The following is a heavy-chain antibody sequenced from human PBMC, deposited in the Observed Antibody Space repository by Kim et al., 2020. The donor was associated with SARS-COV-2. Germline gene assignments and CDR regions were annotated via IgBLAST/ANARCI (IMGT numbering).Heavy chain of an antibody. V-gene: IGHV4-39*01. CDR3: ARRYGTLLDY. CDR2: IFYSGST. D-gene: IGHD3-10*01. J-gene: IGHJ4*02. CDR1: GGSISSSSFY. Sequence: SETLSLTCTVSGGSISSSSFYWGWIRQPPGKGLEWIGSIFYSGSTFYNPSLKSRVTISVDTSKNQFFLKLSSVTAADTAVYYCARRYGTLLDYWGQGTLVTVSS.